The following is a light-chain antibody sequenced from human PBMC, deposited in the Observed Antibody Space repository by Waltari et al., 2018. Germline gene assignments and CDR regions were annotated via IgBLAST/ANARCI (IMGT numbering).Light chain of an antibody. Sequence: ISCTGTSSDVGSYNLVSSYQQYPGKAPKLMIYDGSKRPSGVSNRLSGSKSGNTASLTISGLQAEDEADYYCCSYADSSTLVFGGGTKLTVL. CDR3: CSYADSSTLV. V-gene: IGLV2-23*01. CDR2: DGS. J-gene: IGLJ3*02. CDR1: SSDVGSYNL.